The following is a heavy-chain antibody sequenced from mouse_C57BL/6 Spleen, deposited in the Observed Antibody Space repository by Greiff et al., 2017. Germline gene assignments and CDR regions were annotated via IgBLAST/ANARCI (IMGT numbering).Heavy chain of an antibody. D-gene: IGHD1-1*01. CDR3: ARTTATVVVDY. J-gene: IGHJ2*01. Sequence: EVQLQQSGPELVKPGASVKMSCKASGYTFTDYNMHWVKQSHGKSLEWIGYINPNNGGTSYNQKFKGKATLTVHQSSSTAYMELRSLTSEDSAVYYCARTTATVVVDYWGQGTTLTVSS. CDR2: INPNNGGT. V-gene: IGHV1-22*01. CDR1: GYTFTDYN.